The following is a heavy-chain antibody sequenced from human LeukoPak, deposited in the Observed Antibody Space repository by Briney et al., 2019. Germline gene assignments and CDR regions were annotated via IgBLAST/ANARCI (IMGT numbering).Heavy chain of an antibody. Sequence: ASLKVSCKASGYTFTSYGISWVGQAPGQGLERMGWISAYNGNTNYAQKLQGRVTMTTDTSQSTAYMELRSLRSDDTAVYYCARARDWNYYLFFDNWGQGTLVTVSP. D-gene: IGHD3-22*01. J-gene: IGHJ4*02. V-gene: IGHV1-18*01. CDR2: ISAYNGNT. CDR3: ARARDWNYYLFFDN. CDR1: GYTFTSYG.